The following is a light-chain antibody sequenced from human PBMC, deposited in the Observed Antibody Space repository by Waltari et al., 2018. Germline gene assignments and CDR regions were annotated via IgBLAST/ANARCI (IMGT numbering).Light chain of an antibody. V-gene: IGLV2-8*01. CDR1: TGDVGGHNY. CDR2: EVT. J-gene: IGLJ1*01. Sequence: QSALTQPPSASGSPGQSVTISCTRTTGDVGGHNYVSWYQQHPGKTPKLMIYEVTKRPSGVPDRFSGSKSGNTASLTVSGLQAEDEADYYCISYAGSKNFYVFGTGTTVTVL. CDR3: ISYAGSKNFYV.